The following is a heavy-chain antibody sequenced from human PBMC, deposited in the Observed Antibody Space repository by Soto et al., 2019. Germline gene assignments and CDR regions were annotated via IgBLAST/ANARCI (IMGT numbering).Heavy chain of an antibody. V-gene: IGHV1-2*02. Sequence: ASVKVSCKASGYTFTGYYMHWVRQAPGQGLEWMGWINPNSGGTNYAQKFQGRVTMTRDTSISTAYMELSRLRSDDTAVYYCARGYCTSGSCYGGFDLWGQGTLVTVSS. D-gene: IGHD2-15*01. J-gene: IGHJ5*02. CDR2: INPNSGGT. CDR1: GYTFTGYY. CDR3: ARGYCTSGSCYGGFDL.